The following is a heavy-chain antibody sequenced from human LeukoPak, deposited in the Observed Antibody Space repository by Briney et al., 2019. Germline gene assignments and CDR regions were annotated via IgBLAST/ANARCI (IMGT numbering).Heavy chain of an antibody. D-gene: IGHD3-10*01. CDR3: ARYASGSYYWFDP. J-gene: IGHJ5*02. Sequence: SSETLSLTCTVSGGSISSTSYHWAWIRQPPGKGLEWIATVYYTGSAYYNPSLKSRVTISVDTSKSQFSLKLSSVNTADTALYYCARYASGSYYWFDPWGQGTLVTVSS. V-gene: IGHV4-39*01. CDR1: GGSISSTSYH. CDR2: VYYTGSA.